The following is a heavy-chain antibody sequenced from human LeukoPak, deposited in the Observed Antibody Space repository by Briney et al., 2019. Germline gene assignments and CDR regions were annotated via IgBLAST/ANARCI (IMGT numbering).Heavy chain of an antibody. CDR1: GFTFSNAW. CDR3: TTDSPSYGSGVDY. CDR2: IKSKTDGGTT. Sequence: KPGGSLRLSCAASGFTFSNAWMSWVRQAPGKGLEWVGRIKSKTDGGTTDYAAPVKGRFTISRDDSKNTLYLQMNSLKTEDTAVYYCTTDSPSYGSGVDYWGQGTLVTVSS. J-gene: IGHJ4*02. D-gene: IGHD3-10*01. V-gene: IGHV3-15*01.